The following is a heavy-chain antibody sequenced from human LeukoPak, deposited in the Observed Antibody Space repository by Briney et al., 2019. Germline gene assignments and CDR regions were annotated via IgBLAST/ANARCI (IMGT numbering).Heavy chain of an antibody. J-gene: IGHJ4*02. CDR1: GYSFSNYW. CDR3: ARGGSHFEY. Sequence: GESLKISCKGSGYSFSNYWIGWVRQMPGKGLEWMGIIYPGDSDVRYSPSFQGQVTISADKSINTAYLQRSSLKASDTAIYYCARGGSHFEYWGQGTLVTVSS. D-gene: IGHD3-16*01. V-gene: IGHV5-51*01. CDR2: IYPGDSDV.